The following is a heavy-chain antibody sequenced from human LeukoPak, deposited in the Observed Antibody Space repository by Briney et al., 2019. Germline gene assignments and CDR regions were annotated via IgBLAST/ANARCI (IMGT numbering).Heavy chain of an antibody. J-gene: IGHJ6*02. CDR3: ARHFSTYSYGLDV. D-gene: IGHD3-3*02. CDR2: INPNGSAK. V-gene: IGHV3-7*01. CDR1: GFTFSNFW. Sequence: GGSLRLSCAASGFTFSNFWMSWVRQAPGKGLEWVANINPNGSAKYYVDSVKGRFTISRDNAENSLYLQMNSLRPEDTAVYYCARHFSTYSYGLDVWGQGTTVTVSS.